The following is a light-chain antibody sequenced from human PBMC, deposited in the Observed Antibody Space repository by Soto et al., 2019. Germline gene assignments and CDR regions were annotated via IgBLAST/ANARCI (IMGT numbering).Light chain of an antibody. J-gene: IGKJ2*01. CDR1: QRVSSSS. Sequence: EIVLRQSPGTLSLSPGERATVSCRASQRVSSSSLAWYQQKPGQGPRLLVYGTSRRATGIRDRFSGSGSGKDFTLTISRLEPEDSAVYYCQQYGNSPTFGQGTKLQIK. CDR3: QQYGNSPT. CDR2: GTS. V-gene: IGKV3-20*01.